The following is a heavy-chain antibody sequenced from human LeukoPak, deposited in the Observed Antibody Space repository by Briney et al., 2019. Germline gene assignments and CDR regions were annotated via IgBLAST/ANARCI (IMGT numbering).Heavy chain of an antibody. CDR2: ISSSGSTI. Sequence: GGSLRLSCAASGFTFSDYYMTWVRQAPGKGVEWVSYISSSGSTIYYADSVKGRFTISRDNAKNSLYLQMNSLRAEDTAVYYCARGYYSAFYYYWGQGTLVTVSS. V-gene: IGHV3-11*01. CDR1: GFTFSDYY. J-gene: IGHJ4*02. D-gene: IGHD4/OR15-4a*01. CDR3: ARGYYSAFYYY.